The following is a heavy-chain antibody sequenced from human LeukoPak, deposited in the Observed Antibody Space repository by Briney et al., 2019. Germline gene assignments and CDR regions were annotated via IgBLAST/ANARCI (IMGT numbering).Heavy chain of an antibody. CDR2: ISSSSSTI. CDR1: GFTFSSYS. D-gene: IGHD1-26*01. V-gene: IGHV3-48*01. Sequence: GGSLRLSCAASGFTFSSYSMNWVRQAPGKGLEWVSYISSSSSTIYYADSVKGRFTISRDNAKNSLYLQMNSLRAEDTALYYCAKDRYDSGSYFDYWGQGTLVTVSS. J-gene: IGHJ4*02. CDR3: AKDRYDSGSYFDY.